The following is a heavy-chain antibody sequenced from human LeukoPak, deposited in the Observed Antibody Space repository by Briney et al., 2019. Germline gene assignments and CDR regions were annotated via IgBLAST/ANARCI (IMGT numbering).Heavy chain of an antibody. D-gene: IGHD1-1*01. CDR1: RGSTCTYS. Sequence: SETLSLTCTVSRGSTCTYSWSWIRQPAGEGLEWIGRIYPSGNTNFNPSLMSRVTMSIDTAKNPFSLKLSSVTAADPAIYYCARTPHPPNLNWYFDYWGQGILVTVSS. J-gene: IGHJ4*02. CDR3: ARTPHPPNLNWYFDY. V-gene: IGHV4-4*07. CDR2: IYPSGNT.